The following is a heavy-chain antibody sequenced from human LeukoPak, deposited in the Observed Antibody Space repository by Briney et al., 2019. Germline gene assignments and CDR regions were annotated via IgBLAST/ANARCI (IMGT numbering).Heavy chain of an antibody. CDR3: AKDGTRWAFDY. Sequence: GGSLRLSCAASGFTFSSYGMSWVRQAPGKGLEWVSAISDSGDGTFYADSVKGRVTISRDTSKNTLYLQMNSLRAEDTALYYCAKDGTRWAFDYWGKGTLVTVSS. CDR1: GFTFSSYG. J-gene: IGHJ4*02. D-gene: IGHD4-23*01. V-gene: IGHV3-23*01. CDR2: ISDSGDGT.